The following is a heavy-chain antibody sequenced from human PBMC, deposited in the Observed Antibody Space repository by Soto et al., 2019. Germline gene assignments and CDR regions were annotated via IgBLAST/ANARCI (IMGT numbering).Heavy chain of an antibody. CDR2: LYYSGST. D-gene: IGHD3-3*01. CDR3: ARSTYYDFWNGMDV. CDR1: GGSITSSSYF. J-gene: IGHJ6*02. Sequence: SETLSLTCTVSGGSITSSSYFWNWIRQPPGKGLEWIGSLYYSGSTYYNPSLKSRVTISVDTSKNQFSLKVSSVTAADTAVYYCARSTYYDFWNGMDVWGPGTTVTLSS. V-gene: IGHV4-39*01.